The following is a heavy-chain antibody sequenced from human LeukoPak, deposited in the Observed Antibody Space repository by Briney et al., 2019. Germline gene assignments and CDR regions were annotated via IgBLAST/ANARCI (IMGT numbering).Heavy chain of an antibody. CDR1: GITFSSYW. CDR3: VIDLGDYNDF. Sequence: GGSLRLSCAVSGITFSSYWMHWVRQDPGRGLLWVSRINTQGTYTNYADSVKGRFTISRDNAKNTLYLQMSSLRADDTAVYYCVIDLGDYNDFWGQGTLVSVSS. V-gene: IGHV3-74*01. CDR2: INTQGTYT. J-gene: IGHJ4*02. D-gene: IGHD2-15*01.